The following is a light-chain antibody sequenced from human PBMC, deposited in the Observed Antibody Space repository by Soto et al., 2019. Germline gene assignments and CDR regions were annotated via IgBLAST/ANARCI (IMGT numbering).Light chain of an antibody. Sequence: SVLTQPASVSGSPGQSITISCTGTSSDVGGYNYVSWYQQHPGKAPKLMIYEVSNRPSGVSNRFSGSKSGNTASLTISGLQAEDEADYYCSSYTSSSTSPYVFGTGTRSPS. V-gene: IGLV2-14*01. CDR3: SSYTSSSTSPYV. CDR1: SSDVGGYNY. CDR2: EVS. J-gene: IGLJ1*01.